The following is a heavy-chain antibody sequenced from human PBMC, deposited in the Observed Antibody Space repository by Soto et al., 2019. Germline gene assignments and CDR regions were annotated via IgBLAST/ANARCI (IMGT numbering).Heavy chain of an antibody. CDR2: ISWDGGKV. Sequence: EVQLVESGGKLVQPGWSLRLSCAASGFTFDDFAMHWVRQGPGKGLEWVSGISWDGGKVAYGNSVEGRFTISRDNAKNSLYLQISSLRPEDTALYFCARAMTCTLVARGFDVGGQETMFPFSP. V-gene: IGHV3-9*01. CDR1: GFTFDDFA. CDR3: ARAMTCTLVARGFDV. D-gene: IGHD2-8*01. J-gene: IGHJ3*01.